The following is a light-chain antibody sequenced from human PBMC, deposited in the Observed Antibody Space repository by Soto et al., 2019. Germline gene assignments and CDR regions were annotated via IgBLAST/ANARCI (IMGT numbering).Light chain of an antibody. V-gene: IGKV1-5*01. CDR2: DAS. Sequence: DIQMTQSPSTLSAYVGDRVTITCRASQSISTWLAWYQQKPGKAPKVLIYDASSLESGVPSRFSGSGSGTEFTLTISSLQPDDFVTYYCQQYNTYSPYTFGQGTKLEIK. CDR3: QQYNTYSPYT. J-gene: IGKJ2*01. CDR1: QSISTW.